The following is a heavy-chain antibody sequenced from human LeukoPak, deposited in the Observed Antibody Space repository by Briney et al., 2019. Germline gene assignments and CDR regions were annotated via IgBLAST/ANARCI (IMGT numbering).Heavy chain of an antibody. Sequence: GGSLRLSCAASGFTFSTHSMNWVRQPPGKGLEWVSCISSSSSDIYYADSVKGRFTISRDNAKNSLYLQMSSLRAEDTAVYYCARVPGGLEWADFDYWGQGTLVTVSS. D-gene: IGHD3-3*01. V-gene: IGHV3-21*01. CDR1: GFTFSTHS. J-gene: IGHJ4*02. CDR3: ARVPGGLEWADFDY. CDR2: ISSSSSDI.